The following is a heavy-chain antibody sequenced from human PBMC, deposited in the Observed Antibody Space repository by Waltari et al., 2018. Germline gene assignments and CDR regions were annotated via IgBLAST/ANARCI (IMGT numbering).Heavy chain of an antibody. CDR2: ASFDGSTT. Sequence: QVQLVASGGGVVHPGRSLRLSCAASGLSPRPFGMHWVRQAPGKGLGWVALASFDGSTTYYADSVRGRFTISRDNSKNTLYLDINTLRVDDTAIYYCAKDAFGNTYLDHWGQGTLVTVSS. D-gene: IGHD3-10*01. CDR3: AKDAFGNTYLDH. CDR1: GLSPRPFG. J-gene: IGHJ5*02. V-gene: IGHV3-30*18.